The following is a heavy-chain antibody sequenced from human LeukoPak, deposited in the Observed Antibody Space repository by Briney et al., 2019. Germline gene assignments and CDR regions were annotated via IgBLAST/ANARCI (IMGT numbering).Heavy chain of an antibody. V-gene: IGHV3-48*03. CDR1: GFTFSSYP. Sequence: GGSLRLSCAASGFTFSSYPMNWVRQAPGKGLEWLSFINTSGSSIYYADSVRGRFTISRDNAKNTLYLQMNSLRAEDTAVYFCVRARLSKRDFWTDFGAYYYYMDVWGTGTTATVSS. CDR3: VRARLSKRDFWTDFGAYYYYMDV. D-gene: IGHD3/OR15-3a*01. J-gene: IGHJ6*03. CDR2: INTSGSSI.